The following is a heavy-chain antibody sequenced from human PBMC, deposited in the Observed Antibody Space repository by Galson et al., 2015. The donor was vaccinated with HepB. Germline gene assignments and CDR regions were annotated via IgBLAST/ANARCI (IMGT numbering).Heavy chain of an antibody. V-gene: IGHV3-11*06. CDR3: ARLAVRGDSHFDY. D-gene: IGHD3-10*01. Sequence: SLRLSCAASGFTFSDYYMRWIRQAPGKGLEWVSYISSSSSYTNYADSVKGRFTISRDNAKNSLYLQMNSLRAEDTAVYYCARLAVRGDSHFDYWGQGTLVTVSS. CDR2: ISSSSSYT. CDR1: GFTFSDYY. J-gene: IGHJ4*02.